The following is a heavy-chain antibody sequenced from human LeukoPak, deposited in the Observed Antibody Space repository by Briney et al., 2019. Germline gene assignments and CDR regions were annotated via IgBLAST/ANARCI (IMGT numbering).Heavy chain of an antibody. D-gene: IGHD1-26*01. CDR1: GFPFSTYS. CDR2: ISSSGSTI. Sequence: GGSLRLSCAASGFPFSTYSMNWVRQAPGKGLEWVSYISSSGSTIYYADSVKGRFTLSRDNAKNSLYLQMNSLRAEDTAVYYCARTGGSYPYYFEYWGQGTLVTVSS. CDR3: ARTGGSYPYYFEY. J-gene: IGHJ4*02. V-gene: IGHV3-48*04.